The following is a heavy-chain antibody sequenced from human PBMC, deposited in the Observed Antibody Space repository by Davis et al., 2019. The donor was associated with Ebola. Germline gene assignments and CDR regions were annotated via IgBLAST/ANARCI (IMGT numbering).Heavy chain of an antibody. CDR2: IYYSGST. D-gene: IGHD6-6*01. CDR3: ARDIAAHV. J-gene: IGHJ6*02. V-gene: IGHV4-61*01. CDR1: GGSVSSGSYY. Sequence: PSETLSLTCTVSGGSVSSGSYYWSWIRQPPGKGLEWIGYIYYSGSTNYNPSLKSRVTISVDTSKNQFSLKLSSVTAADTAVYYCARDIAAHVWGQGTTVTVSS.